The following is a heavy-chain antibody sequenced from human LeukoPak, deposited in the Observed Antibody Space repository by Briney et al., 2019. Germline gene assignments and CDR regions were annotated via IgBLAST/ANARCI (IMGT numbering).Heavy chain of an antibody. J-gene: IGHJ3*02. CDR1: GYTFTSYY. CDR2: LNPSGGST. V-gene: IGHV1-46*01. D-gene: IGHD6-19*01. Sequence: ASAKVSCKASGYTFTSYYMHWVRQAPGQGLAWMGILNPSGGSTSYAQKFPGRVTMTRDTSTSTVYMELSSLRSEDTAVYYCARGRGIAVAASDAFDIWGQGTMVTVSS. CDR3: ARGRGIAVAASDAFDI.